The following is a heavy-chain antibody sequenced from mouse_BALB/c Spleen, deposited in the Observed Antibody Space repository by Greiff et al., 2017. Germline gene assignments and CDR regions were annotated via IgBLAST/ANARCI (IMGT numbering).Heavy chain of an antibody. CDR3: AGLYYYGSPWFAY. CDR2: INPSTGYT. J-gene: IGHJ3*01. V-gene: IGHV1-7*01. D-gene: IGHD1-1*01. CDR1: GYTFTSYW. Sequence: VQLQQSGAELAKPGASVKMSCKASGYTFTSYWMHWVKQRPGQGLEWIGYINPSTGYTEYNQKFKDKATLTAEKSSSTAYMQLSSLTSEDSAVYYCAGLYYYGSPWFAYWGQGTLVTVSA.